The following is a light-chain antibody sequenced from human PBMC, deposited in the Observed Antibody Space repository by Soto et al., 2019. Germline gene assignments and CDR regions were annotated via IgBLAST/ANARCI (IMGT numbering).Light chain of an antibody. Sequence: EIVLTQSPGTLSLSPGDRATLSCRASQSVSSSFLACYQQKPGQAPMLLIYGTSSRATGIPDRFSGSGAGTDFSLTISRLEPEDFAVYYCHQFDSSLTFGQGTTVEIK. CDR3: HQFDSSLT. CDR2: GTS. J-gene: IGKJ1*01. V-gene: IGKV3-20*01. CDR1: QSVSSSF.